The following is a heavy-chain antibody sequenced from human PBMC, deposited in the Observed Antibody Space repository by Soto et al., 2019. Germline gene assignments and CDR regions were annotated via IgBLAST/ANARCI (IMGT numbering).Heavy chain of an antibody. CDR3: ARGLEPDILTGYNWFDP. J-gene: IGHJ5*01. D-gene: IGHD3-9*01. Sequence: SETLSLTCAVYGGSFSGYYWSWIRQPPGKGLEWIGEINHSGSTNYNPSLKSRVTISVDTSKNQFSLKLSSVTAADTAVYYCARGLEPDILTGYNWFDPWGQGTLVTFSS. CDR2: INHSGST. CDR1: GGSFSGYY. V-gene: IGHV4-34*01.